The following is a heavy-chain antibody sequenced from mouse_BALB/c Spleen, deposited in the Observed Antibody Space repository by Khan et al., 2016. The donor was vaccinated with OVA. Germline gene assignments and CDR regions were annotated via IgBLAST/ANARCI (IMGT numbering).Heavy chain of an antibody. CDR2: INPTSGYT. CDR1: GYTFTTHW. CDR3: TRDRIDY. Sequence: QIQLVQSGAELAKPGASVKMSCKASGYTFTTHWMHWVKQRPGQGLEWIGYINPTSGYTDYNDKFKDRATLSADKSSSTAYMQLNSLTSEDSAVYYCTRDRIDYWGQGTTLTVSS. V-gene: IGHV1-7*01. J-gene: IGHJ2*01.